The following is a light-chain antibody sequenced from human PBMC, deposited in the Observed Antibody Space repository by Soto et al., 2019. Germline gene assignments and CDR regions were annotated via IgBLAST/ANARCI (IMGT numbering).Light chain of an antibody. CDR1: QSLLY. CDR3: VQALQTPLT. CDR2: QGS. J-gene: IGKJ4*01. V-gene: IGKV2-28*01. Sequence: DVVMTPSPLALPVTPGEPASMSCRSSQSLLYVDWYLQKPGQSPQLLIYQGSNRASGVPDRFTGSGSGTDFTLRIARVEADDVGIYYCVQALQTPLTFGGGTKVDIK.